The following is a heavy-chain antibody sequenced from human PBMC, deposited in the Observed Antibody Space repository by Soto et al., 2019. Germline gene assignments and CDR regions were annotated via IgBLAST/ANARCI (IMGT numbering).Heavy chain of an antibody. Sequence: PGGSLRLSXAASGFTFSSYAMHWVRQAPGKGLEWVAVISYDGSNKYYADSVKGRFTISRDNSKNTLYLQMNSLRAEDTAVYYCARDGTAVAGQYYYYGMDVWGRGTTVTVSS. V-gene: IGHV3-30-3*01. CDR3: ARDGTAVAGQYYYYGMDV. D-gene: IGHD6-19*01. J-gene: IGHJ6*02. CDR1: GFTFSSYA. CDR2: ISYDGSNK.